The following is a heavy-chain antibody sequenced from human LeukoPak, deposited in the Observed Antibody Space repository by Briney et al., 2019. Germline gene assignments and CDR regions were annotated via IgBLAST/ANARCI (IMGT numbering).Heavy chain of an antibody. CDR3: ARGPRAAAGIYYYMDV. CDR2: ISNSGGTT. V-gene: IGHV3-11*04. CDR1: EFAFSDYY. Sequence: PGGSLRLSCAASEFAFSDYYMTWIRQAPGKGLEWVSYISNSGGTTHYVDSVKGRFTISRDSARNSLALQMNSLRVEDTAIYYCARGPRAAAGIYYYMDVWGKGTTVTVSS. J-gene: IGHJ6*03. D-gene: IGHD6-13*01.